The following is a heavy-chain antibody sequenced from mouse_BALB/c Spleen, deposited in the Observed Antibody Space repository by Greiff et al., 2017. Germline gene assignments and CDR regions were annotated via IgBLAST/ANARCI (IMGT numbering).Heavy chain of an antibody. CDR2: IDPENGDT. CDR3: FAYYDPYYAMDY. D-gene: IGHD2-4*01. Sequence: EVQLQQSGAELVRSGASVKLSCTASGFNIKDYYMHWVKQRPEQGLEWIGWIDPENGDTEYAPKFQGKATMTADTSSNTAYLQLSSLTSEDTAVYYCFAYYDPYYAMDYWGQGTSVTVSS. V-gene: IGHV14-4*02. J-gene: IGHJ4*01. CDR1: GFNIKDYY.